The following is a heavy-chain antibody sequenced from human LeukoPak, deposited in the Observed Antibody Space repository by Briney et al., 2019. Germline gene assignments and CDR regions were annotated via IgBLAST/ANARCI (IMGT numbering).Heavy chain of an antibody. V-gene: IGHV3-30*04. CDR1: GFTFSTHT. J-gene: IGHJ6*02. D-gene: IGHD2-15*01. Sequence: GGSLTLSCTASGFTFSTHTMHWLRHAPGKGLEWVALISYDVSNGYYADSVKGRFTISRDNSKNTLFLQMNSLRADDTAVYYCARDFHSHYYYAMDLWGQGTAVTVSS. CDR2: ISYDVSNG. CDR3: ARDFHSHYYYAMDL.